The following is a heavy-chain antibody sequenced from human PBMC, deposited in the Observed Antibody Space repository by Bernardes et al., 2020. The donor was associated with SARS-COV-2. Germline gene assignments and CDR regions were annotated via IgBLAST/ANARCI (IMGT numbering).Heavy chain of an antibody. V-gene: IGHV3-7*05. D-gene: IGHD1-26*01. CDR2: INPDGSVI. Sequence: GGSLRLSCVTSGFTFSRYWMSWVRQAPGKGLEWVANINPDGSVIYYMDFVEGRFAISRDNAKNSLSLQMNSLRDEDTATYYCFMGILAWGDYWGQGTRVTVSS. CDR1: GFTFSRYW. CDR3: FMGILAWGDY. J-gene: IGHJ4*02.